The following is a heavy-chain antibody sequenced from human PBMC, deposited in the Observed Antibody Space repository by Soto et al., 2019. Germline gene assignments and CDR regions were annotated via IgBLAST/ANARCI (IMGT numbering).Heavy chain of an antibody. CDR2: IYYSGST. Sequence: QLQLQESGPGLVKPSETLSLTCTVSGGSISSSSYYWGWIRPPPGKGRAWVGSIYYSGSTYYNPSLKSRVTISVDTSKNQFPLKLSSVTAADTAVYYCAREGGGYCSGGSCYGYYYYGMDVWGQGTTVTVSS. CDR1: GGSISSSSYY. V-gene: IGHV4-39*02. D-gene: IGHD2-15*01. J-gene: IGHJ6*02. CDR3: AREGGGYCSGGSCYGYYYYGMDV.